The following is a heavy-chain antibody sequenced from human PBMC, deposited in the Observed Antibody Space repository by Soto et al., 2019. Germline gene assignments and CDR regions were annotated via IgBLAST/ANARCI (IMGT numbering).Heavy chain of an antibody. CDR1: GGSISSYY. Sequence: SETLSLTCSVSGGSISSYYWSWIRQPAGKGLEWIGRIYTSGSTNYNPSLKSRVTMSVDTSKNQFSLKLSSVTAADTAVYFCARDMTMVRGVIIGYNCFDPWGQGTLVTISS. D-gene: IGHD3-10*01. CDR2: IYTSGST. CDR3: ARDMTMVRGVIIGYNCFDP. J-gene: IGHJ5*02. V-gene: IGHV4-4*07.